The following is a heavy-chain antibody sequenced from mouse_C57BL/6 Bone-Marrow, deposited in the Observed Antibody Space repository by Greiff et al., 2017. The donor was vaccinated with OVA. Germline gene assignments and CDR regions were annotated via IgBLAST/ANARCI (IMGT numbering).Heavy chain of an antibody. Sequence: QVQLQQSGAELARPGASVKMSCKASGYTFTSYTIHWVKQRPGQGLEWIGYIDPTNDYTNYNQKFKGKATLTADKSSSTAYMQLSSLTYEDSAVYYSTRGDYFDYWGQGTTLTVSS. CDR1: GYTFTSYT. V-gene: IGHV1-4*01. CDR2: IDPTNDYT. J-gene: IGHJ2*01. CDR3: TRGDYFDY.